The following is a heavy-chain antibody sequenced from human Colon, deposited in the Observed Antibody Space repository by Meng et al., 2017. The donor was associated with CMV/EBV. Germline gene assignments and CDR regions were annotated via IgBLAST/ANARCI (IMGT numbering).Heavy chain of an antibody. V-gene: IGHV3-30*02. D-gene: IGHD3-10*01. J-gene: IGHJ6*02. Sequence: GGSLRLSCAASGFIFSTYAMHWVRQAPGKGLEWVALIRDDGIIRNDESTKYYADSVKGRFTISRDNSKDTLYLQMNSLRVEDAALYYCARAGPPGSGNYFGFYAMDVWGQGTTVTVSS. CDR2: IRDDGIIRNDESTK. CDR1: GFIFSTYA. CDR3: ARAGPPGSGNYFGFYAMDV.